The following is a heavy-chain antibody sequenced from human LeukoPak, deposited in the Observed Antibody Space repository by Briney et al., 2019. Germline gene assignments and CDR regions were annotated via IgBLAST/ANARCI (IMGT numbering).Heavy chain of an antibody. V-gene: IGHV3-21*01. CDR1: GFTFSSYS. D-gene: IGHD1-1*01. Sequence: GGSLRLSCAASGFTFSSYSMNWVRQAPGKGLEWVSSISSTSSYIYYADSVKGRFTISRDNAKNSLYLQMNSLRAEDTAVYYCARGQTGTTVGAFDIWGQGTMVTVSS. CDR2: ISSTSSYI. J-gene: IGHJ3*02. CDR3: ARGQTGTTVGAFDI.